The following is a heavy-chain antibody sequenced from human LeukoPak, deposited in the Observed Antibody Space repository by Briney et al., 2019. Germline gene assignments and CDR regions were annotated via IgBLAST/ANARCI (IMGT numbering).Heavy chain of an antibody. Sequence: PSETLSLTCTVSGGSISSYYWSWIRQPPGKGLEWIGYIYYSGSTNYNPSLKSRVTISVDTSKNQFSLKLSSVTAADTAVYYCARLQDSIAAGGFDPWGQGTLVTVSS. J-gene: IGHJ5*02. CDR3: ARLQDSIAAGGFDP. CDR1: GGSISSYY. CDR2: IYYSGST. V-gene: IGHV4-59*01. D-gene: IGHD6-6*01.